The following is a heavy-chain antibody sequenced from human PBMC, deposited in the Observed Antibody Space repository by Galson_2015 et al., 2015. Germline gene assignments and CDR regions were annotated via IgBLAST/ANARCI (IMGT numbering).Heavy chain of an antibody. D-gene: IGHD6-13*01. V-gene: IGHV6-1*01. CDR1: GDSVSTDSAA. Sequence: CAISGDSVSTDSAAWNWIRQSPSRGLEWLGRTYYRSKWYNDYAVSVKSRISINPDTSKNKFSLQLNSVTPEDTAVYYCAREYSSSLDYWGQGTLVTVSS. CDR3: AREYSSSLDY. J-gene: IGHJ4*02. CDR2: TYYRSKWYN.